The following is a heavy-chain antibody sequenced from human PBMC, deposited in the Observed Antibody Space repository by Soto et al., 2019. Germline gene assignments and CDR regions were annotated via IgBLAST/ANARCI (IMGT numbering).Heavy chain of an antibody. V-gene: IGHV1-69*13. CDR1: GGTFSSYA. J-gene: IGHJ4*02. Sequence: SVKVSCKASGGTFSSYAISWVRQAPGQGLEWMGGIIPIFGTANYAQKFQGRVTITADESTSTAYMELSSLRSEDTAVYYCASTAHRYYYDSSGYYFQYFDYWGQGTLVTVSS. CDR2: IIPIFGTA. D-gene: IGHD3-22*01. CDR3: ASTAHRYYYDSSGYYFQYFDY.